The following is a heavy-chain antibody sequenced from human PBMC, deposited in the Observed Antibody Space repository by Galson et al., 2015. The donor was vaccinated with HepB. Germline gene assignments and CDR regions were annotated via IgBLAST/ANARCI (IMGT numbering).Heavy chain of an antibody. CDR1: GFTFSSYA. J-gene: IGHJ4*02. CDR2: ISGSGGST. Sequence: SLRLSCAASGFTFSSYAMSWVRQAPGKGLEWVSAISGSGGSTYYADSVKGRFTISRDNSKNTLYLQMNSLRAEDTAVYYCAKGGEAVAGLVDYFDYWGQGTLVTVSS. CDR3: AKGGEAVAGLVDYFDY. V-gene: IGHV3-23*01. D-gene: IGHD6-19*01.